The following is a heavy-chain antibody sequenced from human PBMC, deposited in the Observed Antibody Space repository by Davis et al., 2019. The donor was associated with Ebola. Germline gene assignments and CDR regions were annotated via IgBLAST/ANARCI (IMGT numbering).Heavy chain of an antibody. CDR2: INHSGST. CDR3: ASARVPTYYYDSSGYFSYYYGMDV. J-gene: IGHJ6*02. D-gene: IGHD3-22*01. CDR1: GGPFSGYY. Sequence: SQTLSLTCAVYGGPFSGYYWSWIRQPPGKGLEWIGEINHSGSTNYNPSLKSRVTISVDTSKNQFSLKLSSVTAADTAVYYCASARVPTYYYDSSGYFSYYYGMDVWGQGTTVTVSS. V-gene: IGHV4-34*01.